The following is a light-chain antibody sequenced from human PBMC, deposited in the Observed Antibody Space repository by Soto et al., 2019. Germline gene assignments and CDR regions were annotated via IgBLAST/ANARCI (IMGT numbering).Light chain of an antibody. J-gene: IGKJ4*01. CDR3: LQHNSYPPT. Sequence: DSPMTQSPSSLSASVGDRVTITCRASQGIGSDLGWYQQKPGKAPKRLIYAASSLQSGVPSRFSGSGSGTEFTLTISSLQPEDFATYFCLQHNSYPPTFGGGTKVEIK. CDR1: QGIGSD. CDR2: AAS. V-gene: IGKV1-17*01.